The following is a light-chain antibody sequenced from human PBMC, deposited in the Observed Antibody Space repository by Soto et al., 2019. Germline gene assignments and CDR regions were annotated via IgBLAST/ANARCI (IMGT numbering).Light chain of an antibody. CDR1: RIGSKS. CDR2: ADS. V-gene: IGLV3-21*02. CDR3: QVWDSSSDHRV. Sequence: ELTQPPSVSVAPGQTARITCGENRIGSKSVHWYQQRPGQAPVLVVYADSDRPSGIPDRFSGSKSANTATLTISRVEAGDEADYYCQVWDSSSDHRVFGGGTKLTVL. J-gene: IGLJ3*02.